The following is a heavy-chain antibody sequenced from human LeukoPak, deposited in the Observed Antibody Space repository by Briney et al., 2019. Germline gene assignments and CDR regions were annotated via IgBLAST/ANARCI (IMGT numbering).Heavy chain of an antibody. J-gene: IGHJ5*02. CDR2: FDPEDGET. CDR3: ATDRYCSSTSCYAGGFDP. Sequence: ASVKVSCKVSGYTLTELSMHWVRQAPGKGLEWMGGFDPEDGETIYAQKFQGRVTMTEDTSTDTAYMELSSLRSEGTAVYYCATDRYCSSTSCYAGGFDPWGQGTLVTVSS. D-gene: IGHD2-2*01. V-gene: IGHV1-24*01. CDR1: GYTLTELS.